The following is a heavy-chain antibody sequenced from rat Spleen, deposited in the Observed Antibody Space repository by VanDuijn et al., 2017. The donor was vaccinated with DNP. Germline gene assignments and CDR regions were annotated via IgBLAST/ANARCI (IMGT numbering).Heavy chain of an antibody. CDR1: GYSITNNY. CDR2: ISYRGTT. Sequence: EVQLQESGPGLVKPSQSLSLTCSVTGYSITNNYWGWIRKFPGNKMELIGHISYRGTTSYHPSLKSRISITRDTSKNQFFLQLNSVTTEDTATYYCARGLNYGGYIYSWYFDFWGPGTMVTVSS. V-gene: IGHV3-1*01. J-gene: IGHJ1*01. D-gene: IGHD1-11*01. CDR3: ARGLNYGGYIYSWYFDF.